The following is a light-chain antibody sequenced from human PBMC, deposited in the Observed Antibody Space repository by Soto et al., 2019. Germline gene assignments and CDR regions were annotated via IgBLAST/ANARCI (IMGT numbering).Light chain of an antibody. CDR3: QPYNSYPYT. V-gene: IGKV1-5*03. CDR2: KAS. J-gene: IGKJ2*01. Sequence: DIQMTQSPSTLSASVGDRVTITCRASQSISSWVAWYQQKLGKAPKLLIYKASSLESGVPSRFSGSGSGTDFTITISSLQPDDFATYYCQPYNSYPYTFGQGTKLEIK. CDR1: QSISSW.